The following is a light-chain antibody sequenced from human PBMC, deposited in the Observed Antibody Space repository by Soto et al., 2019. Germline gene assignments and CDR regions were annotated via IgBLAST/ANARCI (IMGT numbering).Light chain of an antibody. CDR3: QHYGGSFI. J-gene: IGKJ3*01. Sequence: DIQMTQSPSSLSASVGDRVTITCRASQSISSYLNWYQQKPGKAPKLLIYAASSLQSGVPSRFSGSGSGTDFTLTISGLEPEDFAVYYCQHYGGSFIFGPGTKVDFK. CDR2: AAS. V-gene: IGKV1-39*01. CDR1: QSISSY.